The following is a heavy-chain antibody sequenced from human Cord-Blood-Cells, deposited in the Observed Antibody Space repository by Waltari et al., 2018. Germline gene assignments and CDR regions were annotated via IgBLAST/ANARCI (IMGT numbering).Heavy chain of an antibody. V-gene: IGHV1-69*04. Sequence: QVQLVQSGAEAKKPGSSVKVSCKASGGTFSSYAISWVRQAPGQGLEWMGGIIPILGIANYAQKFQGRVTITADESTSTAYMELSSLRSEDTAVYYCAREGGDANWFDPWGQGTLVTVSS. CDR2: IIPILGIA. D-gene: IGHD2-21*02. J-gene: IGHJ5*02. CDR3: AREGGDANWFDP. CDR1: GGTFSSYA.